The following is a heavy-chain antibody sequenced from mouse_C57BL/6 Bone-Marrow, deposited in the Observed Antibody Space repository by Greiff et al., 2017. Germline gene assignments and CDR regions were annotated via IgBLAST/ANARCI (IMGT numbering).Heavy chain of an antibody. Sequence: QVQLQQPGAELVKPGASVKMSCKASGYTFTSYWITWVKQRPGQGLEWIGDIYPGSGSTNYNEKFKSKATLTVDTSSSTAYMQLSSLTSEDSAVYYCARGYYEYDEDGFDYWGQGTTLTVAS. CDR3: ARGYYEYDEDGFDY. D-gene: IGHD2-4*01. CDR2: IYPGSGST. J-gene: IGHJ2*01. V-gene: IGHV1-55*01. CDR1: GYTFTSYW.